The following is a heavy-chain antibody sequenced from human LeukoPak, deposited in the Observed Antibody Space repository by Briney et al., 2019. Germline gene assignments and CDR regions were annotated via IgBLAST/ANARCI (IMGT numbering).Heavy chain of an antibody. V-gene: IGHV3-9*01. CDR2: ISWNSGSI. CDR3: AKAASA. CDR1: GFTFDDYA. Sequence: PGGSLRLSCAASGFTFDDYAMHWVRQAPGKGLEWVSGISWNSGSIGYADSVKGRFTISRDNAKNSLYLQMNSLRAEDTALYYCAKAASAWGQGTLVTVSS. J-gene: IGHJ5*02.